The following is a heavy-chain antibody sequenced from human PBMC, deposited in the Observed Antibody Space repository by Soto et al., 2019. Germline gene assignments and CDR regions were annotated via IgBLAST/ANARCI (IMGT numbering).Heavy chain of an antibody. Sequence: SETLSLTCTVSGGSISSGGYYLSWIRQHPGKGLEWIGYIYYSGSTYYNPSLKSRVTISVDTSKNQFSLKLSSVTAADTAVYYCARDKSLPDIVLTMDGMDVWGQGTTVTVSS. CDR3: ARDKSLPDIVLTMDGMDV. CDR1: GGSISSGGYY. J-gene: IGHJ6*02. V-gene: IGHV4-31*03. CDR2: IYYSGST. D-gene: IGHD2-8*02.